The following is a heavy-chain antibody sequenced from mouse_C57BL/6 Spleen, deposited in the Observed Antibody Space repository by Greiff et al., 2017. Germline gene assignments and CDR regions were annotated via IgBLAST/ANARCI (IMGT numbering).Heavy chain of an antibody. J-gene: IGHJ3*01. CDR1: GYTFTDYE. Sequence: VQLQQSGASVTLSCKASGYTFTDYEMHWVKQTPVHGLEWIGAIDPETGGTAYNQKFKGKAILTADKSSSTAYMELRSLTSEDSAVYYCTRENWAYWGQGTLVTVSA. D-gene: IGHD4-1*01. CDR3: TRENWAY. V-gene: IGHV1-15*01. CDR2: IDPETGGT.